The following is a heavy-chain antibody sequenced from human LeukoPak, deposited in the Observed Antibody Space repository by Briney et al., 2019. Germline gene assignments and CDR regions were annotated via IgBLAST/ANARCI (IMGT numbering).Heavy chain of an antibody. D-gene: IGHD5-18*01. J-gene: IGHJ4*02. CDR3: AKDGWIQLWSL. CDR2: ISGSGGST. Sequence: GGSLRLSCAASGFTFSSYAMSWVRQAPGKGLEWVSAISGSGGSTYYADFVKGRFTISRDNSKNTLYLQMNSLRAEDTAVYYCAKDGWIQLWSLWGQGTLVAVSS. CDR1: GFTFSSYA. V-gene: IGHV3-23*01.